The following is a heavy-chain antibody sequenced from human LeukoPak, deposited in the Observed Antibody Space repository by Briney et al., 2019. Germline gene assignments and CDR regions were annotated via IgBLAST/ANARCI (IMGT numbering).Heavy chain of an antibody. D-gene: IGHD6-13*01. CDR1: GGSISSYY. CDR3: ARWQLVPDAFDI. CDR2: IYYGGST. V-gene: IGHV4-59*01. Sequence: SETLSLTCTLSGGSISSYYWSWIRQPPGKGLEWIGYIYYGGSTNYNPSLKSRVTISVDTSKNQFSLKLSSVTAADTAVYYCARWQLVPDAFDIWGQGTMVTVSS. J-gene: IGHJ3*02.